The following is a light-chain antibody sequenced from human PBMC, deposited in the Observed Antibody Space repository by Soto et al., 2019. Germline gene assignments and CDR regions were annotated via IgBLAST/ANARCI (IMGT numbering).Light chain of an antibody. V-gene: IGKV3-20*01. Sequence: EIVLTQSPGTLSLSPGERATLSCRASQSVSSSYLAWYQQKPGQAPRLLIYGASSRATGIPDRFSGSGSGTDCSLTISRLETEGFAVYYCQQYGSSSWTFGQGTKVELK. J-gene: IGKJ1*01. CDR1: QSVSSSY. CDR2: GAS. CDR3: QQYGSSSWT.